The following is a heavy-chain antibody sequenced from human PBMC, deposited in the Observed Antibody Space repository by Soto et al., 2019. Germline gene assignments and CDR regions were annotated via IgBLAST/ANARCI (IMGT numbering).Heavy chain of an antibody. D-gene: IGHD2-2*01. CDR2: ISSSDGTI. CDR1: GFTFGSSE. V-gene: IGHV3-48*03. CDR3: ARGLGASWLFWYFDL. Sequence: EVQLEESGGGLVQPGGSPRLSCAASGFTFGSSEMNWVRQAPGKGMEWVSYISSSDGTIYYADSVKGRFTISRDNAKNSLYLPMNSLQVDDTAVYYCARGLGASWLFWYFDLWGRGTRVTVSS. J-gene: IGHJ2*01.